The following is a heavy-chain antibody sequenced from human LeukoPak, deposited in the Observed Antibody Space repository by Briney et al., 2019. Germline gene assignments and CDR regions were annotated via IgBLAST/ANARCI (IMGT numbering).Heavy chain of an antibody. CDR1: GYTFTSYG. J-gene: IGHJ4*02. V-gene: IGHV1-18*01. CDR3: ARYPLSYSSNWHYYFDY. Sequence: ASVKVSCKASGYTFTSYGVSWVRQAPGQGLEWMGGMSVSNGNKNYAPKHPCRVPMTTDTSTSTPYMELRSLRSDDTALYYCARYPLSYSSNWHYYFDYWGQRTILTVPS. D-gene: IGHD6-13*01. CDR2: MSVSNGNK.